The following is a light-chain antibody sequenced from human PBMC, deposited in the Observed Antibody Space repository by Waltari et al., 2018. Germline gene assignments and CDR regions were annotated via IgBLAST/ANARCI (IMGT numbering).Light chain of an antibody. V-gene: IGLV1-40*01. J-gene: IGLJ2*01. CDR2: GYN. CDR3: PTNGSSAGALVV. Sequence: QSVLTQPLSVSGAPGQRVTISCTGGRSTMGAGYDVHWYQKHPGTAPRLIISGYNKQPGGLPDRFSGCASSPSASLAITWRQAEDGADYYCPTNGSSAGALVVFGGGTKL. CDR1: RSTMGAGYD.